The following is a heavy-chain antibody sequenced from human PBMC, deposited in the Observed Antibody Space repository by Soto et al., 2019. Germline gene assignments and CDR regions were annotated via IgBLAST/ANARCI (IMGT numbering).Heavy chain of an antibody. CDR1: GFTFSSYA. D-gene: IGHD3-3*01. Sequence: EVQLLESGGGLVQPGGSLRLSCAASGFTFSSYAMTWVRQALGKGLEWVSAISGSGGSTYYADSVKGRFTISRDNSKNTLYLQMTSLRAEDTAVYYCAKTVYYDFWSGPSRFDYWGQGTLVTVSS. CDR2: ISGSGGST. CDR3: AKTVYYDFWSGPSRFDY. V-gene: IGHV3-23*01. J-gene: IGHJ4*02.